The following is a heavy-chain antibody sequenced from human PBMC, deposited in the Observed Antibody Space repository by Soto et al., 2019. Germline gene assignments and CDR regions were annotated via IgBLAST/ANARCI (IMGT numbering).Heavy chain of an antibody. CDR3: AAGDSSGYYGG. Sequence: SVNVSCKSSGFIFTSSSVQWVRQARGQRLECIGWITVGTGNTNYAQKFHERVTITRDMSTSTAYMELSKLRSEDTAVYYCAAGDSSGYYGGWGQGTQVTVSS. D-gene: IGHD3-22*01. J-gene: IGHJ4*02. V-gene: IGHV1-58*01. CDR1: GFIFTSSS. CDR2: ITVGTGNT.